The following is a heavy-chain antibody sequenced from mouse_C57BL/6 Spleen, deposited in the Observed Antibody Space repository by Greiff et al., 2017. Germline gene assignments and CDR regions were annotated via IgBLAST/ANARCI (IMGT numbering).Heavy chain of an antibody. CDR2: IGPSDSYT. Sequence: QVQLQQPGAELVKPGASVKLSCKASGYTFTSYWMQWVKQRPGQGLEWIGEIGPSDSYTNYNQKFTGQATLTVDTSSSTAYMQLSSLTSEDSAVYYCAKTGTGVSWFAYWGQGTLVTVSA. V-gene: IGHV1-50*01. D-gene: IGHD4-1*01. J-gene: IGHJ3*01. CDR1: GYTFTSYW. CDR3: AKTGTGVSWFAY.